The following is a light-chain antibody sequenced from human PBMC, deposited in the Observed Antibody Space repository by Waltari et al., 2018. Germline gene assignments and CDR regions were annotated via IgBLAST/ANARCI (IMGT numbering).Light chain of an antibody. CDR2: KVS. J-gene: IGKJ1*01. V-gene: IGKV2-30*01. CDR3: MQGTHWPWT. Sequence: DVVMTQSPLSLPVTLGQPASISCWSSQSLVSSDGNTYFNWFQQRLGQSPRRLLYKVSNRDSGVPDRFSGSGSGTDFTLRISRVEAEDVGVYYCMQGTHWPWTFGQGTKVEIK. CDR1: QSLVSSDGNTY.